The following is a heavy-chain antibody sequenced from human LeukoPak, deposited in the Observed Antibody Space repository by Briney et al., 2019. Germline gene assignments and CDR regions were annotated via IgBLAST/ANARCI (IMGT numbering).Heavy chain of an antibody. CDR2: ISAYNGNT. J-gene: IGHJ5*02. CDR3: AREGPRYCSGGNCIRPNWFDP. Sequence: GASVKVSCKASGYTFTSYGISWVRQAPGQGLEWMGWISAYNGNTNYAQKLQGRVTMTTDTSTSTAYMELRSLRSDDTAVYYCAREGPRYCSGGNCIRPNWFDPWGQGTLVTVSS. CDR1: GYTFTSYG. V-gene: IGHV1-18*04. D-gene: IGHD2-15*01.